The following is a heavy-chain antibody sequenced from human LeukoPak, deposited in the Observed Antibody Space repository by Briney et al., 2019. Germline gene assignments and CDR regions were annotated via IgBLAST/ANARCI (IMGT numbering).Heavy chain of an antibody. CDR2: IIPIFGTA. Sequence: ASVKVSCKASGGTFSSYAISWVRQAPGQGLEWMGRIIPIFGTANYAQKFRGRVTITTDESTSTAYMELSSLRSEDTAVYYCAREDYDILTGYSDYFDYWGQGTLVTVSS. CDR1: GGTFSSYA. J-gene: IGHJ4*02. CDR3: AREDYDILTGYSDYFDY. V-gene: IGHV1-69*05. D-gene: IGHD3-9*01.